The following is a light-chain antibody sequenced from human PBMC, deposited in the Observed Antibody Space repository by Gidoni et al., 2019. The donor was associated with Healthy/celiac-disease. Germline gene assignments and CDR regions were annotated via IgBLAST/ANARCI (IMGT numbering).Light chain of an antibody. CDR1: SSNSENNY. CDR2: DNN. CDR3: ETWDSSLSAVV. V-gene: IGLV1-51*01. J-gene: IGLJ2*01. Sequence: QSVLTQPPPVAAPPGQKATISCSGISSNSENNYETWYQQLPGTAPKLLNYDNNERPTGIPGRFSGSKSGTSATLGITGLQTGDEADYYCETWDSSLSAVVFGGGTKLTVL.